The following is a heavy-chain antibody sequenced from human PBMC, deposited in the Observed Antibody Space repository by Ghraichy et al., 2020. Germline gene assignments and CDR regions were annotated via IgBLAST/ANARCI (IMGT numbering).Heavy chain of an antibody. CDR2: IYHDGNT. V-gene: IGHV4-39*01. CDR3: AQTIVNDYFDS. CDR1: GGSFGSRSYY. J-gene: IGHJ4*02. Sequence: SETLSLTCTVSGGSFGSRSYYWGWIRQSPGRGLEWIGSIYHDGNTYYNPSLKSKVTISVDTSKNQFSLKLSSVTAADTAVYYCAQTIVNDYFDSWGQGTVVTVSS. D-gene: IGHD4-11*01.